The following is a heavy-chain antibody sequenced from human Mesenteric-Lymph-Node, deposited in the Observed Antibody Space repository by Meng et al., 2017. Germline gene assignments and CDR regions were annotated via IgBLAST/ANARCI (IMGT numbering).Heavy chain of an antibody. CDR1: GFTFSSYA. CDR3: ARGGGLWEWELLDY. Sequence: GESLKISCAASGFTFSSYAMHWVRQAPGKGLEWVAVISYDGSNKYYADSVKGRFTISRDNSKNTLYLQMNSLRAEDTAVYYCARGGGLWEWELLDYLGQGTLVTVSS. V-gene: IGHV3-30*01. D-gene: IGHD1-26*01. J-gene: IGHJ4*02. CDR2: ISYDGSNK.